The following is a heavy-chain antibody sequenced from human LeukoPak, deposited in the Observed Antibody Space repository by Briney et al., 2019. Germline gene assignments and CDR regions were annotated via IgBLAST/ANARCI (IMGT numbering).Heavy chain of an antibody. D-gene: IGHD5-24*01. CDR1: GFTVSSNY. Sequence: PGGSLRLSCAASGFTVSSNYMSWVRQAPGKGLEWVSVIYSGGSTYYADSVKGRFTISRDNSKNTLYLQMNSLRAEDTAVYYCARRTLNSVDMATTADFWGQGTLVTVSS. CDR2: IYSGGST. V-gene: IGHV3-53*01. J-gene: IGHJ4*02. CDR3: ARRTLNSVDMATTADF.